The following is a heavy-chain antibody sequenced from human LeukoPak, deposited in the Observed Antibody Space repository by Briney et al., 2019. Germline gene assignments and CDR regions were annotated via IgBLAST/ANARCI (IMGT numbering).Heavy chain of an antibody. CDR2: ISSISSTI. V-gene: IGHV3-48*01. D-gene: IGHD4-11*01. Sequence: GGSLRLSCTASGFTFNGYGMNWVRQAPGKGLEWVSYISSISSTIYYPDSVKGRFTISRDNAKNSLYLQMNSLRAEDTAVYYCARDGASYSNYEGNFDYWGQGTLVTVSS. CDR3: ARDGASYSNYEGNFDY. J-gene: IGHJ4*02. CDR1: GFTFNGYG.